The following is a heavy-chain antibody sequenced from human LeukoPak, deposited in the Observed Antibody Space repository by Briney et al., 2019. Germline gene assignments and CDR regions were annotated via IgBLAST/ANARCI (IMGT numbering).Heavy chain of an antibody. CDR1: GFTFTSYG. D-gene: IGHD3-22*01. V-gene: IGHV3-30*18. CDR2: ISYDGSNK. J-gene: IGHJ4*02. Sequence: GGSLRLSCAASGFTFTSYGMHWVRQAQGKGLEWVAVISYDGSNKYYGDSVKGRFTISRDNPKNTLFLQMNSLRAEDTAVYFCAKRGVVIRVILVGFHKEAYYFDSWGQGALVTVSS. CDR3: AKRGVVIRVILVGFHKEAYYFDS.